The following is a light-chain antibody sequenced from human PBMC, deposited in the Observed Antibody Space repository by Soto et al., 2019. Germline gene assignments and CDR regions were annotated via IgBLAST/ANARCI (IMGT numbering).Light chain of an antibody. CDR3: QQYETFSGT. CDR2: DAS. J-gene: IGKJ1*01. CDR1: YDISSS. V-gene: IGKV1-9*01. Sequence: DLRLTRSTSFLTGSVEDRVTLSCRASYDISSSLAWYQQEPGKPPKLLIYDASALPRGVPSRFSGSGSGTKFTLTIASLQPDDFATYYCQQYETFSGTFGPGTKVDIK.